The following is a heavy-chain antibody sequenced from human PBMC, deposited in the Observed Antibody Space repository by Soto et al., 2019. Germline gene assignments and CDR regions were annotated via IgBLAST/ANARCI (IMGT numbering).Heavy chain of an antibody. Sequence: SETLSLTCTVSDGSISNFYWSWIRQPPGKGLEWIGYISSRGNTNYNPSLKSRVSISVDTPQNQFSLNLTSVTAADTAVYYCARAPMVLTRSYFDSWGQGTPVTVSS. D-gene: IGHD3-22*01. CDR3: ARAPMVLTRSYFDS. CDR2: ISSRGNT. CDR1: DGSISNFY. J-gene: IGHJ4*02. V-gene: IGHV4-59*01.